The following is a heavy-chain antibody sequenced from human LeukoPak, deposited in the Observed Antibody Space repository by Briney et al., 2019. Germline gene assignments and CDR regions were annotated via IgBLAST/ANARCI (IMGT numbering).Heavy chain of an antibody. CDR3: ARDPRFSSSWYAGSWFDP. CDR2: ISSSSSYI. J-gene: IGHJ5*02. D-gene: IGHD6-13*01. Sequence: AGGSLRLSCAASGFTFSSYAMSWVRQAPGKGLEWVSSISSSSSYIYYADSVKGRFTISRDNAKNSLYLQMNSLRAEDTAVYYCARDPRFSSSWYAGSWFDPWGQGTLVTVSS. V-gene: IGHV3-21*01. CDR1: GFTFSSYA.